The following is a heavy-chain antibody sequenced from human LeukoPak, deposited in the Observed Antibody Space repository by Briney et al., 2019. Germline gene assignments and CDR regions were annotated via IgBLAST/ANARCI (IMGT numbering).Heavy chain of an antibody. CDR1: GGSISSYY. CDR3: ARLEGTYGSGSIDY. J-gene: IGHJ4*02. CDR2: IYYSGST. D-gene: IGHD3-10*01. Sequence: SETLSLTCTVSGGSISSYYLSWIRQPPGKGLEWIGYIYYSGSTNYNPSLKSRVTISVDTSKNQFSLKLSSVTAADTAVYYCARLEGTYGSGSIDYWGQGTLVTVSS. V-gene: IGHV4-59*01.